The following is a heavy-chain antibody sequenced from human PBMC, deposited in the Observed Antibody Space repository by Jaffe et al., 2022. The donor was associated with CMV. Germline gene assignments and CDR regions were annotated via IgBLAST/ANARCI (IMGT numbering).Heavy chain of an antibody. V-gene: IGHV3-21*01. CDR2: ISSSSSYI. J-gene: IGHJ6*02. D-gene: IGHD3-10*01. CDR3: ARDRGAEYYGMDV. CDR1: GFTFSSYS. Sequence: EVQLVESGGGLVKPGGSLRLSCAASGFTFSSYSMNWVRQAPGKGLEWVSSISSSSSYIYYADSVKGRFTISRDNAKNSLYLQMNSLRAEDTAVYYCARDRGAEYYGMDVWGQGTTVTVSS.